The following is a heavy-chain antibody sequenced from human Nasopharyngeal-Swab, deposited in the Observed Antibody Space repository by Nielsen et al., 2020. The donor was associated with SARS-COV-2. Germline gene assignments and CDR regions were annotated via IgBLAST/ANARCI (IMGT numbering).Heavy chain of an antibody. Sequence: LRLSCAVSGGSISSGGYYWSWIRQPPGKGLEWIGYIYYSGSTYYNPSLKSRVTISVDTSKNQFSLKLSSVTAADTAVYYCARVVESRGSGSWGFDYWGQGTLVTVSS. CDR2: IYYSGST. CDR3: ARVVESRGSGSWGFDY. D-gene: IGHD3-10*01. J-gene: IGHJ4*02. CDR1: GGSISSGGYY. V-gene: IGHV4-30-4*01.